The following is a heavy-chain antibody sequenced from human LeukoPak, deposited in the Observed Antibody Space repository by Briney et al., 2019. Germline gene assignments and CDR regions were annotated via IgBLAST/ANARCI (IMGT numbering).Heavy chain of an antibody. CDR2: IYYSGST. CDR3: ARSQWLALRHCFDY. CDR1: GGSIISGGYY. J-gene: IGHJ4*02. V-gene: IGHV4-31*03. D-gene: IGHD6-19*01. Sequence: SETLSLTCTVSGGSIISGGYYWSWIRQHPGKGLEWIGYIYYSGSTFYNPSLKSRVTISVDTSKNQFSLKVSSVTAADTAVYYCARSQWLALRHCFDYWGQGALVTISS.